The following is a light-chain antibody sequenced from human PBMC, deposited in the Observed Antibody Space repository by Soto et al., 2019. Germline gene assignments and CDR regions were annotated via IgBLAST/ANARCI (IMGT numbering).Light chain of an antibody. J-gene: IGKJ4*01. CDR1: QSVTSNY. Sequence: EIVLTQSPGTLSLSPGERATLSCRASQSVTSNYLAWYQQKPGPAPRLLLYGASSRATGITDRFSGSGSGTDFTLTISILEPEDFAGYYCQQYGGSPRVTFGGGTTVEIK. CDR3: QQYGGSPRVT. CDR2: GAS. V-gene: IGKV3-20*01.